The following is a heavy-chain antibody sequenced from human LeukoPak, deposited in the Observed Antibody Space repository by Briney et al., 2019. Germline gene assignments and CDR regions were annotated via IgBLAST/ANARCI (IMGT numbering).Heavy chain of an antibody. V-gene: IGHV4-34*01. CDR3: AGRDGYNAYSFDY. CDR1: GGSFSGYY. J-gene: IGHJ4*01. Sequence: PSETLSLTCAVYGGSFSGYYWSWIRQPPGKGLEWIGEINHSGSTNYNPSLKSRVTISVDTSKNQFSLKLSSVTAADTAVYYCAGRDGYNAYSFDYWGQGTLVTVSS. CDR2: INHSGST. D-gene: IGHD5-24*01.